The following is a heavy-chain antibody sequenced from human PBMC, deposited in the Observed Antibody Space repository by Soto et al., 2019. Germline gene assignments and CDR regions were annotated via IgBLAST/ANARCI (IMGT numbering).Heavy chain of an antibody. D-gene: IGHD3-22*01. CDR3: ATNGGYYDASGPKYFQY. J-gene: IGHJ1*01. CDR2: IYYSGST. V-gene: IGHV4-31*03. Sequence: PSETLTLTCTFSGGSLSMGGYCWSWIRQYPGKGLECIGYIYYSGSTNYNPSLRSRVAISLDTSKNQFSLKLTSVTAADTAVYYCATNGGYYDASGPKYFQYWGQGTLVTVSS. CDR1: GGSLSMGGYC.